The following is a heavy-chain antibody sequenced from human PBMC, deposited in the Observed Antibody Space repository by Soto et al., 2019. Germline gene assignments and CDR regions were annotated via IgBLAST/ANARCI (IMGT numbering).Heavy chain of an antibody. D-gene: IGHD3-3*01. CDR3: ARGGEYDFWSGHYPYYYYYYGMDV. Sequence: GESLKISCKGSGYSFTSYWIGWVRQMPGKGLEWMGIIYPGDSDTRYSPSFQGQVTISADKSISTAYLQWSSLKASDTAMYYCARGGEYDFWSGHYPYYYYYYGMDVWGQGTTVTVSS. CDR1: GYSFTSYW. CDR2: IYPGDSDT. V-gene: IGHV5-51*01. J-gene: IGHJ6*02.